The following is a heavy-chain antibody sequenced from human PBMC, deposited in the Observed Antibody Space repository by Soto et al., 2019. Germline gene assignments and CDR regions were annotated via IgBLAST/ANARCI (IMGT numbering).Heavy chain of an antibody. Sequence: LSLSGAASGFTFSSYWMHWVRQAPGKGLVWVSRINSDGSSTSYADSVKGRFTISRDNAKNTLYLQMNSLRAEDTAVYYCARGLAYYDFWSGHYGMDVWGQGTTVTVSS. J-gene: IGHJ6*02. CDR3: ARGLAYYDFWSGHYGMDV. CDR2: INSDGSST. D-gene: IGHD3-3*01. CDR1: GFTFSSYW. V-gene: IGHV3-74*01.